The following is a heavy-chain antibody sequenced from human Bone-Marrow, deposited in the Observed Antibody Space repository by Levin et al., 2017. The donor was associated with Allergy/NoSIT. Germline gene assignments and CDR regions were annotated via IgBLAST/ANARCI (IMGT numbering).Heavy chain of an antibody. J-gene: IGHJ6*02. V-gene: IGHV3-13*01. D-gene: IGHD6-13*01. CDR2: IGTAGDT. Sequence: GESLKISCAASGFTFSSYDMHWVRQATGKGLEWVSAIGTAGDTYYPGSVKGRFTISRENAKNSLYLQMNSLRAGDTAVYYCARDRLAQGIAAAGTLAWYDYGMDVWGQGTTVTVSS. CDR3: ARDRLAQGIAAAGTLAWYDYGMDV. CDR1: GFTFSSYD.